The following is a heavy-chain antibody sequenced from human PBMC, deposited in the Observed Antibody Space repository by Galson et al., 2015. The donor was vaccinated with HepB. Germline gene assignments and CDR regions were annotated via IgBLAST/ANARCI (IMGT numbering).Heavy chain of an antibody. V-gene: IGHV4-39*01. D-gene: IGHD2-2*01. CDR3: ARHGRYCSSTSCSRPYYYYYGMDV. CDR2: IYYSGST. Sequence: LSLTCTVSGGSISSSSYYWGWIRQPPGKGLEWIGSIYYSGSTYYNPSLKSRVTISVDTSKNQFSLKLSSVTAADTAVYYCARHGRYCSSTSCSRPYYYYYGMDVWGQGTTVTVSS. J-gene: IGHJ6*02. CDR1: GGSISSSSYY.